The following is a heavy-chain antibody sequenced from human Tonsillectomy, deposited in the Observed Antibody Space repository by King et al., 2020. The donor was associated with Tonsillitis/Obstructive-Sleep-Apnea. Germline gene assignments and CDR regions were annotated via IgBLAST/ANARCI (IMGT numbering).Heavy chain of an antibody. CDR2: IYYSGST. CDR3: ARKPDYYHYGMDV. CDR1: GGSISSSSYY. J-gene: IGHJ6*02. V-gene: IGHV4-39*07. Sequence: LQLQESGPGLVKPSETLSLTCTVSGGSISSSSYYWGWIRQPPGKGLEWIGSIYYSGSTYYNPSLKSRVTISVDTSKNQFSLKLSSVTAADTAVYYCARKPDYYHYGMDVWGQGTTVTVSS.